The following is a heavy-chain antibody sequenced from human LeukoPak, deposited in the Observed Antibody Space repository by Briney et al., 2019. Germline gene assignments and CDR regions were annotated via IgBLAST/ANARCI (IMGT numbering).Heavy chain of an antibody. Sequence: ASVKVSCTASGYTFTSYGISWVRQAPGQGLEWMGWISAYNGNTNYAQKLQGRVTMTTDKSTSTAYMELRSLRSDDTAVYYCARVGYYYGSGSPHRFDYWGQGTLVTVSS. V-gene: IGHV1-18*01. CDR2: ISAYNGNT. D-gene: IGHD3-10*01. CDR3: ARVGYYYGSGSPHRFDY. CDR1: GYTFTSYG. J-gene: IGHJ4*02.